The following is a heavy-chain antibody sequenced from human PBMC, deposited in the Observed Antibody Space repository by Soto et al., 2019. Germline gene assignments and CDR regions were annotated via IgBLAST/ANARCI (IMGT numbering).Heavy chain of an antibody. CDR3: EREVMSCTPDY. CDR1: GGSISSYY. Sequence: SETLSLTCTVSGGSISSYYWSWIRQPPGKGLEWIGYIYYSWSTNYSPSLKSRVTISVDTSKNQFSLKLSSVTAEDTAVYYCEREVMSCTPDYWGQGTQVTV. J-gene: IGHJ4*02. D-gene: IGHD3-16*01. V-gene: IGHV4-59*01. CDR2: IYYSWST.